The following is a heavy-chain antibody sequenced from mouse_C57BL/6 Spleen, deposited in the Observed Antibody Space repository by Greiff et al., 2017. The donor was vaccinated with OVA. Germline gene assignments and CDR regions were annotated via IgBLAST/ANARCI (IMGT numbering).Heavy chain of an antibody. J-gene: IGHJ3*01. Sequence: VQLQQSGAELARPGASVKLSCKASGYTFTSYGISWVKQRTGRGLEWIGEIYPRSGNTYYNEKFKGKATLTADKSSSTAYMELRSLTSEDSAVYFCARRDRTGFAYWGQGTLVTVSA. CDR2: IYPRSGNT. CDR1: GYTFTSYG. D-gene: IGHD4-1*01. CDR3: ARRDRTGFAY. V-gene: IGHV1-81*01.